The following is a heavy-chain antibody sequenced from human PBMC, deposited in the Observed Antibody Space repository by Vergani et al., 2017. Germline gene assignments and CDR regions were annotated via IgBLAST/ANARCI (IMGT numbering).Heavy chain of an antibody. D-gene: IGHD5-24*01. V-gene: IGHV1-2*02. CDR1: GYTFTGYY. CDR2: INPNSGGT. J-gene: IGHJ6*03. CDR3: ARDGEMATIIPVYMDV. Sequence: QVQLVQSWAEVKKPGASVKVSCKASGYTFTGYYMHWVRQAPGQGLEWMGWINPNSGGTNYAQKFQGRVTMTRDTSISTAYMELSRLRSDDTAVYYCARDGEMATIIPVYMDVWGKGTTVTVSS.